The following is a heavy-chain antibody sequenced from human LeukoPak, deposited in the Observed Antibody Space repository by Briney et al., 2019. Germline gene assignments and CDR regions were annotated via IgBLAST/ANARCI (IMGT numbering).Heavy chain of an antibody. CDR3: ARDDAVAGSRGINY. CDR1: GGSISSYY. Sequence: SETLSLTCPVSGGSISSYYWSWIRQPPGKGLEWIGYIYYSGSTNYNPSLKSRVTISVDTSKNQFSLKLSSVTAADTAVYYCARDDAVAGSRGINYWGQGTLVTVSS. CDR2: IYYSGST. J-gene: IGHJ4*02. D-gene: IGHD6-19*01. V-gene: IGHV4-59*01.